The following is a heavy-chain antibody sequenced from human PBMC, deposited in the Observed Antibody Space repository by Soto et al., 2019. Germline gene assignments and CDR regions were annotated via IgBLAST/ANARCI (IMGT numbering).Heavy chain of an antibody. V-gene: IGHV1-3*01. Sequence: ASVKVSCKTSGYSFRTYILYWVRQAPGQRLEWMGWINVGKGNTKYSEKFQDRVTITRDTSASTAYLELSSLRSEDTAVYYCARAGHTEDYFDYWGQGTLVTVSS. D-gene: IGHD4-17*01. J-gene: IGHJ4*02. CDR1: GYSFRTYI. CDR2: INVGKGNT. CDR3: ARAGHTEDYFDY.